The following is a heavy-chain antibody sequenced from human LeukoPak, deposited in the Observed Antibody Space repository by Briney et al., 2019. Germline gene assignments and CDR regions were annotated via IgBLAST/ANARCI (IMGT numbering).Heavy chain of an antibody. J-gene: IGHJ4*02. CDR3: ARVGGGSWIWD. Sequence: PSETLSLTCTVSGGSISSYYWSWIRQPPGKGPEWIGYIYYSGSTNYNPSLKSRVTISVDTSKNQFSLKLSSVTAADTAVYYCARVGGGSWIWDWGQGTLVTVSS. CDR1: GGSISSYY. CDR2: IYYSGST. V-gene: IGHV4-59*01. D-gene: IGHD1-26*01.